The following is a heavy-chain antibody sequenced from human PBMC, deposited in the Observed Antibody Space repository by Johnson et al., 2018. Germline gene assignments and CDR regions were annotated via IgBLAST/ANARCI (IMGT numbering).Heavy chain of an antibody. CDR1: GFTFSSYA. V-gene: IGHV3-30-3*01. D-gene: IGHD6-13*01. Sequence: QVRLGQAGGGVVEPGRTLRLCCAASGFTFSSYAMHWVRQAPGKGLEWVAVISYDGSNKFIAYPVKGRFTTARENSKNTLYLQMNSLRAEETAVYYCARDKQLGAFDIWGQVTMVTVSS. J-gene: IGHJ3*02. CDR3: ARDKQLGAFDI. CDR2: ISYDGSNK.